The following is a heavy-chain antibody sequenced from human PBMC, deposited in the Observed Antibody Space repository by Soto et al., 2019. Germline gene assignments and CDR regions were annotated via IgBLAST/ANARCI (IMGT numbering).Heavy chain of an antibody. Sequence: EVQLVESGGGLVKPGGSLRLSCAASGFTFSSYSMNWVRQAPGKGLEWVSSISSSSSYIYYADSVKGRFTISRDNAKNSLYLQMNSLRAEDTAVYYCARDWVEGLDYWGQGTLVTVSS. J-gene: IGHJ4*02. CDR3: ARDWVEGLDY. D-gene: IGHD2-15*01. CDR2: ISSSSSYI. V-gene: IGHV3-21*01. CDR1: GFTFSSYS.